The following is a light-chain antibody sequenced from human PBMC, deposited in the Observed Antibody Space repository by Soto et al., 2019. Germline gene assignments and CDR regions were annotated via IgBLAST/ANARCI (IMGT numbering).Light chain of an antibody. CDR3: QERTNWPPVT. CDR1: QNVSSY. Sequence: EIVLTQSPATLSLSPGERATLSCRASQNVSSYLAWYQQKPGQAPRLLIYDASNRATGIPARFSGSGSGTDFTLTISNLEPEDFAIYYCQERTNWPPVTFGQGTKLEIK. J-gene: IGKJ2*01. CDR2: DAS. V-gene: IGKV3-11*01.